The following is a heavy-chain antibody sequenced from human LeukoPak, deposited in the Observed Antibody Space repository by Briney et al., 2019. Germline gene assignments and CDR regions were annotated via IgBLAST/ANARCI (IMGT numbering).Heavy chain of an antibody. V-gene: IGHV3-23*01. CDR1: GISFRNYA. D-gene: IGHD3-10*01. CDR3: ARASWVSDPDAVR. J-gene: IGHJ4*02. CDR2: LRGNGET. Sequence: GGSLRLSRAASGISFRNYAMSWVRQARAGGPEWVSSLRGNGETFYADSVKGRFTLSRDDSRNTVYLQLNNLRGEDTAIYYCARASWVSDPDAVRWGQGTQVTVSS.